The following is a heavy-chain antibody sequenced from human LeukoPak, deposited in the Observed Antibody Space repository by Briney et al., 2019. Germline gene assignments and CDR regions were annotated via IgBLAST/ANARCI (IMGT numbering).Heavy chain of an antibody. CDR1: GGSILTTNW. Sequence: SSGTLSLTCAVSGGSILTTNWWSWVRQPPGKGLEWIGEVHLSGASNYNPSLKSRVNMSIDKSKNQLSLELTSVTAADTAIYYCTRESGAFSPFGFWGQGTLVTVSS. V-gene: IGHV4-4*02. CDR3: TRESGAFSPFGF. D-gene: IGHD1-26*01. CDR2: VHLSGAS. J-gene: IGHJ4*02.